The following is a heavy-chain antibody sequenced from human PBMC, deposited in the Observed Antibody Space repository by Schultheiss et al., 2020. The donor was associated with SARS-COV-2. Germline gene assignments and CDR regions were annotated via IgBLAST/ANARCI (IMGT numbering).Heavy chain of an antibody. D-gene: IGHD3-16*01. CDR2: INPSGGST. J-gene: IGHJ3*02. Sequence: ASVKVSCKASGYTFTSYYMHWVRQAPGQGLEWMGIINPSGGSTSYAQKFQGRVTMTRDTSTSTVYMELSSLRSEDTAVYYCHVGGTRVDAFDIWGQGTTVTVSS. V-gene: IGHV1-46*01. CDR1: GYTFTSYY. CDR3: HVGGTRVDAFDI.